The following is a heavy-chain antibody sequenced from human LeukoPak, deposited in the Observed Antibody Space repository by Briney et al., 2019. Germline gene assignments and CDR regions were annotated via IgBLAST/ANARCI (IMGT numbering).Heavy chain of an antibody. CDR3: ARERHDDAFDI. CDR2: IKGDGSAQ. CDR1: GFTFAGSW. Sequence: GGSLRLSCAASGFTFAGSWMSWVRQAPGKGLEWVANIKGDGSAQYYLGSVKGRFTISRDNAKNTLYLQMNSLRAEDTAVYYCARERHDDAFDIWGQGTMVTVSS. J-gene: IGHJ3*02. V-gene: IGHV3-7*01.